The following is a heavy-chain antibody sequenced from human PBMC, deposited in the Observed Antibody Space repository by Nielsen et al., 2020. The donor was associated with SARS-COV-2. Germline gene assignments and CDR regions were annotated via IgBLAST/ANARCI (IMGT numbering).Heavy chain of an antibody. D-gene: IGHD5-18*01. J-gene: IGHJ4*02. CDR1: GFSVSSHD. Sequence: GGSLRLSCAASGFSVSSHDMNWVRQAPGKGLQWVSLIYSDGSTKYADSVKGRFTISRDNSRNTVYLQMNSLRPEDTAVYYCAREFALRDTAYFDSWGQGTLVTVSS. V-gene: IGHV3-53*01. CDR3: AREFALRDTAYFDS. CDR2: IYSDGST.